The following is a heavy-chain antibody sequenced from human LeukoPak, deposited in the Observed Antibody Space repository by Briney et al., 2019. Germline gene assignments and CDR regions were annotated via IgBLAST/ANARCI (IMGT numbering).Heavy chain of an antibody. CDR1: GFTFSSYG. J-gene: IGHJ6*03. CDR3: AKDVAHYMDV. CDR2: IRYDESNK. Sequence: GGSLRLSCAASGFTFSSYGMHWVRQAPGKGLEWVAFIRYDESNKYYADSVKGRFAISRDNSKNTLYLQMNSLRAEDTAVYYCAKDVAHYMDVWGKGTTVTVSS. V-gene: IGHV3-30*02.